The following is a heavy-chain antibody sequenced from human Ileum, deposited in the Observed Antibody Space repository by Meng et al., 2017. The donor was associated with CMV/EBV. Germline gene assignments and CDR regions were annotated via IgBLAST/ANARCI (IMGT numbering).Heavy chain of an antibody. CDR2: IHPTGTT. J-gene: IGHJ5*02. V-gene: IGHV4-4*07. D-gene: IGHD3-10*01. CDR1: GGSLTSYY. CDR3: ARAAARGVPVDL. Sequence: QLHLEESGPRPLQPSETLSLTCTVTGGSLTSYYWTWIRQPAGKGLEWIGRIHPTGTTDDNPSLRSRVSMSLDKSKNQFSLKLTSVTAADTAVYYCARAAARGVPVDLWGQGTLVTVPS.